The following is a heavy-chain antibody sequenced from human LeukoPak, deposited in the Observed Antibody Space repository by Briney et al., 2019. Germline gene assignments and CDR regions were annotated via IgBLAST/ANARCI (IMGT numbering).Heavy chain of an antibody. Sequence: ASVKVSCKASGYTFTGYYMHWVRQAPGQGLEWMGWINPNSGGTNYAQKFQGRVTMARDTSISTAYMELSRLRSDDTAVYYCARDDAAAGRSSLYYYGMDVWGQGTTVTVSS. D-gene: IGHD6-13*01. CDR3: ARDDAAAGRSSLYYYGMDV. CDR1: GYTFTGYY. V-gene: IGHV1-2*02. CDR2: INPNSGGT. J-gene: IGHJ6*02.